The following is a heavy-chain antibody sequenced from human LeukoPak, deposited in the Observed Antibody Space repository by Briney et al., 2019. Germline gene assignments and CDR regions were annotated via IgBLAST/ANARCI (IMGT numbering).Heavy chain of an antibody. J-gene: IGHJ3*02. CDR1: GFTFSRYS. CDR2: IGSSRSST. V-gene: IGHV3-48*01. D-gene: IGHD3-10*01. CDR3: ARSWCGDDAFDI. Sequence: TGGSLRLSCAASGFTFSRYSMNWVRQAPGKGLEWVSYIGSSRSSTYYADSVKGRFTISRDNAKKSLYLQMNSLRAEDTAVYYCARSWCGDDAFDIWGQGTMVTVSS.